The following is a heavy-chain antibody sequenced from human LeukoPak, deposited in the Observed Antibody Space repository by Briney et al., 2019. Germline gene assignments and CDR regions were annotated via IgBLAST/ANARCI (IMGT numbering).Heavy chain of an antibody. CDR3: AKDRTVGASYWYFDL. CDR1: GFTFSSYG. V-gene: IGHV3-30*18. D-gene: IGHD1-26*01. Sequence: GGSLRLSCAASGFTFSSYGMHWVRQAPGKGLEWVAVISYDGSNKYYADPVKGRFTISRDNSKNTLYLQMNTLRAEDTAIYYCAKDRTVGASYWYFDLWGRGTLVTVSS. CDR2: ISYDGSNK. J-gene: IGHJ2*01.